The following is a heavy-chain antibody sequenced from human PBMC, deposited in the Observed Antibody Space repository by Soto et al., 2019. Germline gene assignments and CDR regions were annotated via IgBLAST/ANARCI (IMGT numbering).Heavy chain of an antibody. J-gene: IGHJ4*02. CDR3: ARRGYSGYDPGPFDY. Sequence: GESLKISCKGSGYSFTSYWIGWVRQMPGKGLEWMGIIYPGDSDTRYSPSFQGQVTISADKSISTAYLQWSSLKASDTAMYYCARRGYSGYDPGPFDYWGQGTLVTVSS. V-gene: IGHV5-51*01. CDR1: GYSFTSYW. D-gene: IGHD5-12*01. CDR2: IYPGDSDT.